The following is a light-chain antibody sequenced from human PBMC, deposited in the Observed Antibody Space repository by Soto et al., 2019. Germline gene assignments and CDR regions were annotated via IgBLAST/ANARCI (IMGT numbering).Light chain of an antibody. V-gene: IGKV3-20*01. J-gene: IGKJ2*01. CDR1: QSITSSH. CDR3: QHYGGSPLYT. CDR2: DIS. Sequence: EIVLTQSPGTLSLSPGERATLSCRASQSITSSHLAWYQQKPGQAPRLLIYDISRRATGIPDRFSGSASGTDFTLTVSRLEPEDFAVYFCQHYGGSPLYTFGPGTKMEIK.